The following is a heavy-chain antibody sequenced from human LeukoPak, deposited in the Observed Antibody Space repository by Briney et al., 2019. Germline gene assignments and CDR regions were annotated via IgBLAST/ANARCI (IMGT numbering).Heavy chain of an antibody. D-gene: IGHD6-19*01. CDR2: ISSSSYI. CDR3: ARSGIAVAGLSDY. CDR1: GFTVDSNY. V-gene: IGHV3-69-1*01. J-gene: IGHJ4*02. Sequence: GGSLRLSCAASGFTVDSNYLSWVRQAPGKGLEWVSSISSSSYIYYADSVKGRFTISRDNAKNSLYLQMNSLRAEDTAVYYCARSGIAVAGLSDYWGQGTLVTVSS.